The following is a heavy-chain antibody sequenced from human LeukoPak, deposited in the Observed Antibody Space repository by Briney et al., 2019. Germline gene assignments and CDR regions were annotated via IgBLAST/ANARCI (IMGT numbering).Heavy chain of an antibody. CDR1: GYTFTGYY. CDR3: ARGTLYCSSTSCYRMRFWYMDV. V-gene: IGHV1-2*02. Sequence: GASVKVSCKASGYTFTGYYMHWVRQAPGQGLEWMGWINPNSGGTNYAQKFQGRVTMTRDTSISTAYMELSSLRSEDTAVYYCARGTLYCSSTSCYRMRFWYMDVWGKGTTVTVS. D-gene: IGHD2-2*01. CDR2: INPNSGGT. J-gene: IGHJ6*03.